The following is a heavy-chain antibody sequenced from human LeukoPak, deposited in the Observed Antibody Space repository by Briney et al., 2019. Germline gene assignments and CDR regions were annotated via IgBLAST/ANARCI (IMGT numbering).Heavy chain of an antibody. D-gene: IGHD3-10*01. CDR2: IYDRGPA. CDR3: ARSRQASGLFNS. CDR1: GGSISSYY. V-gene: IGHV4-59*12. J-gene: IGHJ5*01. Sequence: MASETLSLTCTVSGGSISSYYWSWIRQPPGKGLEWIGCIYDRGPAYYNPSLKSRFTISVDRPKNQFFLNVTSLTAADTAVYYCARSRQASGLFNSWGQGTLVVVSS.